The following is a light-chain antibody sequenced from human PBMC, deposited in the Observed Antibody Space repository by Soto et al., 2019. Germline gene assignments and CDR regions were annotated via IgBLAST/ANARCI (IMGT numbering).Light chain of an antibody. CDR1: QSVTSTY. J-gene: IGKJ4*01. Sequence: EIVLTQSPGTLSLSPGERATLSCRASQSVTSTYLAWYQQKPGQAPSLLIYGASNRATGIPDRFTGSGAGTDFTLTISRLEPEDFAVYYCQQHGSSPLTFGGGTKVELK. CDR3: QQHGSSPLT. CDR2: GAS. V-gene: IGKV3-20*01.